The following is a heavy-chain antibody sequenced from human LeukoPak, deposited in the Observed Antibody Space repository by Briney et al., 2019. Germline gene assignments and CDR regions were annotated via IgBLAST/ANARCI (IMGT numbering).Heavy chain of an antibody. D-gene: IGHD3-3*01. Sequence: SETLSLTCTVSGASISALSDYWGWIRQAPGKGLEWIGSMFNGGGTFYNPSLKSRVSMFIDVSKNQFSLRLKSVAASDTALYYCARHLTYDLGDLWGQGALVTVAS. CDR1: GASISALSDY. CDR2: MFNGGGT. CDR3: ARHLTYDLGDL. J-gene: IGHJ5*02. V-gene: IGHV4-39*01.